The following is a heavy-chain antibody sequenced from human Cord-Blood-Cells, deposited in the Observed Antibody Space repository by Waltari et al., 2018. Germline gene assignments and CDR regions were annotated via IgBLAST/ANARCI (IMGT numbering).Heavy chain of an antibody. J-gene: IGHJ4*02. CDR1: GGSISSSSYY. D-gene: IGHD3-3*01. Sequence: QLQLQESGPGLVKPSETLSLTCTVSGGSISSSSYYWGWLRQPPGKGLEWIGSIYYSGSTYYNPSLKSRVTISVDTSKNQFSLKLSSVTAADTAVYYCARIAYYDFWSGYYFDYWGQGTLVTVSS. CDR2: IYYSGST. V-gene: IGHV4-39*01. CDR3: ARIAYYDFWSGYYFDY.